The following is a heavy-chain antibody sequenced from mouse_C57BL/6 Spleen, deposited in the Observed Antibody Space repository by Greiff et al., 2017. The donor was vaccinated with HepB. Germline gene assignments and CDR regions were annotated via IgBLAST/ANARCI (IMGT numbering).Heavy chain of an antibody. V-gene: IGHV1-59*01. CDR2: IDPSDSYT. J-gene: IGHJ3*01. CDR3: ARETRRYDYDVGFAY. D-gene: IGHD2-4*01. Sequence: VQLQQPGAELVRPGTSVKLSCKASGYTFTSYWMHWVKQRPGQGLEWIGVIDPSDSYTNYNQKFKGKATLTVDTSSSTAYMQLSSLTSEDSAVYYCARETRRYDYDVGFAYWGQGTLVTVSA. CDR1: GYTFTSYW.